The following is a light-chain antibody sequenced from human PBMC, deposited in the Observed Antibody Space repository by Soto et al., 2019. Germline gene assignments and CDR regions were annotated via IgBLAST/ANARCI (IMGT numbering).Light chain of an antibody. CDR2: GAS. Sequence: PGERVTLSCRASQSVSSSYLTWYQQKPGQAPRLLIYGASTRATSIPARFSGSGSGTDFTLTISSLQPEDFAVYYCQQDSNLMFGQGTKVEIK. CDR1: QSVSSSY. CDR3: QQDSNLM. V-gene: IGKV3D-7*01. J-gene: IGKJ1*01.